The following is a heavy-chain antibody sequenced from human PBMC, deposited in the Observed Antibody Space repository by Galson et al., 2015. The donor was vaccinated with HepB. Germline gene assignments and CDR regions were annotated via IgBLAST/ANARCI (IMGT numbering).Heavy chain of an antibody. D-gene: IGHD1-26*01. J-gene: IGHJ4*02. CDR1: GYTFTSYA. CDR3: ARGNSGSYDY. V-gene: IGHV1-3*01. CDR2: ISAGSGNT. Sequence: SVKVSCKASGYTFTSYAMHWVRQAPGQRLEWMGWISAGSGNTKYSQKFQGRVTITRDTSATTAYMEPSSLRSEDTAVYYCARGNSGSYDYWGQGTLVTVSS.